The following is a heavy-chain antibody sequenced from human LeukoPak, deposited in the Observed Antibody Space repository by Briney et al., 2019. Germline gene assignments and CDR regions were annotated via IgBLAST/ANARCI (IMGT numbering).Heavy chain of an antibody. CDR1: GYTFTSYG. V-gene: IGHV1-18*01. D-gene: IGHD2-15*01. CDR3: ARGNGAATLYYYYGMDV. CDR2: ISAYNGNT. J-gene: IGHJ6*02. Sequence: GASVKVSCKASGYTFTSYGISWVRQAPGQGLEWMGWISAYNGNTNYAQKLQGRVTMTTDTSTSTAYMELRSLRSDDTAVYYCARGNGAATLYYYYGMDVWGQGTTVTVS.